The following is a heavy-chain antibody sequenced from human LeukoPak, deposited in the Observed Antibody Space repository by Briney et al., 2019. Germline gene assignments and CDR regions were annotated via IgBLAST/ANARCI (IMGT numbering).Heavy chain of an antibody. CDR1: GGTFSSYA. CDR3: TTPPGYYDMSPFDF. J-gene: IGHJ4*02. D-gene: IGHD3-22*01. V-gene: IGHV1-69*04. CDR2: IIPVLGIA. Sequence: ASVKVSCKASGGTFSSYAISWVRQAPGQGLEWMGRIIPVLGIANYAQKFQGRVTITADKSTSTAYMELSSLRSEDTAVYYCTTPPGYYDMSPFDFWGQGTLVTVSS.